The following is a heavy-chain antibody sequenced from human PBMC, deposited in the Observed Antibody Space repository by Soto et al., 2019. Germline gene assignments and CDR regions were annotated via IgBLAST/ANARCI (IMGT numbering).Heavy chain of an antibody. CDR1: GGTFSSYA. CDR2: IIPIFGTA. Sequence: QVQLLQSGPEVKKPGSSGKVSCKASGGTFSSYAISWVQQAPGQGLEWRGGIIPIFGTANYAQKFQGRVTITADDSTSTAYMELSSLRSEDTAVYYCARDPVVAAKPSYYGMDVWGQGTTVTVSS. J-gene: IGHJ6*02. V-gene: IGHV1-69*19. D-gene: IGHD2-15*01. CDR3: ARDPVVAAKPSYYGMDV.